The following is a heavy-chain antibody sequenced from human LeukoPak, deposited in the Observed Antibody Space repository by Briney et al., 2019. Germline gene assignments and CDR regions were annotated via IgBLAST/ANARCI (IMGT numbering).Heavy chain of an antibody. CDR2: ISAYNGNT. V-gene: IGHV1-18*01. CDR3: ARDSVSYVLRFLEWLFWFDY. J-gene: IGHJ4*02. Sequence: ASVKVSCKASGYTFTSYGISWVRQAPGQGLEWMGWISAYNGNTNYAQKLQGSVTMTTDTSTSTAYMELRSLRSDDTAVYYCARDSVSYVLRFLEWLFWFDYWGQGTLVTVSS. CDR1: GYTFTSYG. D-gene: IGHD3-3*01.